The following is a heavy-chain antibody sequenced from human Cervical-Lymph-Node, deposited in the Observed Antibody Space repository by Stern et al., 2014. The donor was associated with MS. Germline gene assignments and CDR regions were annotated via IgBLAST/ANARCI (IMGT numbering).Heavy chain of an antibody. CDR3: ARDGILQTVDAFDL. J-gene: IGHJ3*01. CDR1: GGSLSRNP. V-gene: IGHV1-69*06. Sequence: QMQLVQSGAEVKIPGSSVKISCTASGGSLSRNPVSWVRQAPGQGLEWMGGIIPIFDSPNYSQKFGGRLTIIADKSTSTTYMELSSLRSEDTAIYYCARDGILQTVDAFDLWGQGTMVTVSS. D-gene: IGHD2-21*01. CDR2: IIPIFDSP.